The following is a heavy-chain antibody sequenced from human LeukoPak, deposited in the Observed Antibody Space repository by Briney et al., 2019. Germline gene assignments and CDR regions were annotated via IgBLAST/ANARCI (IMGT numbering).Heavy chain of an antibody. J-gene: IGHJ4*02. V-gene: IGHV3-23*01. CDR3: ATQRPYYYDSSGPYDY. CDR2: ISGSGGST. CDR1: GFTFSSYA. D-gene: IGHD3-22*01. Sequence: GGSLRLSCAAPGFTFSSYAMSWVRQAPGKGLEWVSAISGSGGSTYYADSVKGRFTISRDNSKNTLYLQMNSLRAEDTAVYYCATQRPYYYDSSGPYDYWGQGTLVTVSS.